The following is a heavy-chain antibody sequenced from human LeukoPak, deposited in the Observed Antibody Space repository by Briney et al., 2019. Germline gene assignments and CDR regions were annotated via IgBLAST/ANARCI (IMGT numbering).Heavy chain of an antibody. J-gene: IGHJ4*02. V-gene: IGHV3-7*01. CDR2: IKQDGSEK. Sequence: GGSLRLSCAASGFTFSSYWMSWVRQAPGKGLEWVANIKQDGSEKYYVDSVKGRFTISRDNAKNSLHLQMNSLRAEDTAVYYCARDAGYTYGYVDYWGQGTLVTVSS. CDR1: GFTFSSYW. CDR3: ARDAGYTYGYVDY. D-gene: IGHD5-18*01.